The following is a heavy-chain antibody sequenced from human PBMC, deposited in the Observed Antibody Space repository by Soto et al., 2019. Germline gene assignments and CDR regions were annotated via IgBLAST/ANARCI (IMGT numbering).Heavy chain of an antibody. V-gene: IGHV4-59*01. Sequence: SETLSLTCTVSGGSISGDFWTWIRQPPGKGLEYIGYIYYSGSTNYNPSLKSRVTISIDTSRTQFLLNLSSVTAADTAVYYCARGSGPNDAFDIWGQGTVVTVSS. D-gene: IGHD2-15*01. CDR3: ARGSGPNDAFDI. J-gene: IGHJ3*02. CDR1: GGSISGDF. CDR2: IYYSGST.